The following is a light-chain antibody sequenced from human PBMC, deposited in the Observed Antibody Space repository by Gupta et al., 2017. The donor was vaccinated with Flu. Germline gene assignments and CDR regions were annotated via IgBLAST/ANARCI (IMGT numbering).Light chain of an antibody. CDR1: QKVGVD. J-gene: IGKJ5*01. CDR2: DAS. Sequence: GEGDTLSCRASQKVGVDLAWYQQKPGQTPRPLIYDASFRATGVPARFTASGSGTDFTLTISSLQSEDFAVYFCQQFNNWPLTFGQGTRLDIK. CDR3: QQFNNWPLT. V-gene: IGKV3-15*01.